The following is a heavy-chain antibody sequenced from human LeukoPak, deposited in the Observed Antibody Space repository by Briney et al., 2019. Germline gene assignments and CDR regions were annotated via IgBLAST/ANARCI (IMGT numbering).Heavy chain of an antibody. J-gene: IGHJ1*01. Sequence: GGSLRLSCAASGFTFSSYDMHWVRQAPGKGLEWVALIRYDGSNKYYADSVKGRFTISRDNSKNTLYLQMNSLRAEDTAVYYCAKPPKWVQYLQHWGQGTLVTVSS. CDR3: AKPPKWVQYLQH. V-gene: IGHV3-30*02. CDR2: IRYDGSNK. D-gene: IGHD1-1*01. CDR1: GFTFSSYD.